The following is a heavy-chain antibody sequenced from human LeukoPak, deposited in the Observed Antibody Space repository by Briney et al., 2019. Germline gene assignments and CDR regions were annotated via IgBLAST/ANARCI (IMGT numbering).Heavy chain of an antibody. V-gene: IGHV4-59*08. J-gene: IGHJ4*02. D-gene: IGHD3-10*01. CDR3: ARKNSMVRGVIAYYFDY. CDR1: GGSISNYY. Sequence: PLETLSLTCTVSGGSISNYYWSWIRQPPGKGLEWIGYIYYSGSTNYNPSLKSRVTISVDTSKNQFSLKLSSVTAADTAVYYCARKNSMVRGVIAYYFDYWGQGTLVTVSS. CDR2: IYYSGST.